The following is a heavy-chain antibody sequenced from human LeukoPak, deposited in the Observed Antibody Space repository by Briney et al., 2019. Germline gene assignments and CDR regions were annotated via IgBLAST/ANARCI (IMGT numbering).Heavy chain of an antibody. V-gene: IGHV4-39*01. CDR1: GGSISSSSYY. D-gene: IGHD6-19*01. CDR2: IYYSGST. CDR3: ASGPGAVAGQYYFDY. J-gene: IGHJ4*02. Sequence: SETLSLTCTVSGGSISSSSYYWGWIRQPPGKGLEWIGSIYYSGSTYYNPSLKSRVTISVDTSKNQFSLKLSSVTAADTAVYYCASGPGAVAGQYYFDYWGQGTLVTVSS.